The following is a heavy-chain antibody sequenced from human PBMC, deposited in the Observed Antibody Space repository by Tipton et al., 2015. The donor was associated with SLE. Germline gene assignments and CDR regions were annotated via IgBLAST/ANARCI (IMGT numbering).Heavy chain of an antibody. CDR1: GGSISSSSYY. V-gene: IGHV4-39*07. CDR3: ATCSGGSCYYFDY. J-gene: IGHJ4*02. D-gene: IGHD2-15*01. Sequence: TLSLTCTVSGGSISSSSYYWGWIRQPPGKGLEWFGSIYYSGSTYYNPSLKCRVTISVDTSKNQFSLKLSSVTAADTAVYYCATCSGGSCYYFDYWGQGTLVNVSP. CDR2: IYYSGST.